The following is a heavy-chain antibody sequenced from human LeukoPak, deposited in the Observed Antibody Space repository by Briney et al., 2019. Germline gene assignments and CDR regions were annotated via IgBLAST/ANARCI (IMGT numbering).Heavy chain of an antibody. D-gene: IGHD3-22*01. Sequence: GASVKVSCKVSGYTLTELSMHWVRQAPGKGLEWMGGFDPEDGETIYAQKFQGRVTMTEDTSTDTAYVELSSLRSEDTAVYYCATNYDSSGYWYYFDYWGQGTLVTVSS. J-gene: IGHJ4*02. CDR3: ATNYDSSGYWYYFDY. CDR2: FDPEDGET. V-gene: IGHV1-24*01. CDR1: GYTLTELS.